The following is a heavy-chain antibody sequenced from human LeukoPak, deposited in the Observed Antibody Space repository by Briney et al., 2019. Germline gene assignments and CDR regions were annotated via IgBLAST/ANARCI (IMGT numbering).Heavy chain of an antibody. Sequence: SQTLSLTCTVSGGSISSGNYYWNWIRQPAGKGLEWIGRIDTSGTTNYNPSLKSRATVPADRSKNQLSLKLSSVPAADTAVYYCARSVVRGVKRGYXDXXGQGXXVTV. CDR3: ARSVVRGVKRGYXDX. D-gene: IGHD3-10*01. CDR1: GGSISSGNYY. CDR2: IDTSGTT. J-gene: IGHJ4*02. V-gene: IGHV4-61*02.